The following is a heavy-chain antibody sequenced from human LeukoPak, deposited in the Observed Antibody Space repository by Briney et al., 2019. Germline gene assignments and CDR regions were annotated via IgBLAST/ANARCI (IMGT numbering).Heavy chain of an antibody. D-gene: IGHD2-21*01. CDR2: IYNNKNT. V-gene: IGHV4-4*07. Sequence: SETLSLTCTVSGGSISSYYWSWIRQPAGKGLEWIGRIYNNKNTNYNPSLKSRVTMSVDTSKNQFSLKLSSVTAADTAVYYCARDRECGDYDGLDFDYWGQGTLVTVSS. CDR1: GGSISSYY. J-gene: IGHJ4*02. CDR3: ARDRECGDYDGLDFDY.